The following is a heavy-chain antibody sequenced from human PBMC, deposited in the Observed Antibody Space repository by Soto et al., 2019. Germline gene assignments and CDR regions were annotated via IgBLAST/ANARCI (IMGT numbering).Heavy chain of an antibody. Sequence: PSETLSLTCAVYGGSFSGYYWSWIRQPPGKGLEWIGEINHSGSTNYNPSLKSRVTISVDTSKNQFSLKLSSVTAADTAVYYCAREVRSTVVTAVDSPQENYYYYGMDVWGQGTTVTVSS. V-gene: IGHV4-34*01. CDR3: AREVRSTVVTAVDSPQENYYYYGMDV. CDR2: INHSGST. J-gene: IGHJ6*02. CDR1: GGSFSGYY. D-gene: IGHD2-21*02.